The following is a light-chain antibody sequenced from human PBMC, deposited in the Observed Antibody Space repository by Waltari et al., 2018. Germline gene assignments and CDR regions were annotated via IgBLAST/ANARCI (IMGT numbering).Light chain of an antibody. Sequence: QSALTQPRSVSGSPGQSVTISCTGTSSDVGTYNYFPWYQQHPGKAPTLMIYDVRRRPSGVPDRFSGSRSGNTASLTISGLQADDEADYYCCSYAGTYTYVFGTGTKVTVL. CDR2: DVR. CDR3: CSYAGTYTYV. J-gene: IGLJ1*01. CDR1: SSDVGTYNY. V-gene: IGLV2-11*01.